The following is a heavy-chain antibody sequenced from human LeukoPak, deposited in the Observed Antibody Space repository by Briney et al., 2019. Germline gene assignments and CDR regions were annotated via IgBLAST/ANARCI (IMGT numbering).Heavy chain of an antibody. Sequence: ASVKVSCKASGYTFTSYYMHWVRQAPGQGLEWMGIINPSGGSTSYAQKFQGRVTMTRDTSTSTVYMELSSLRSEDTAVYYCARELRSYYDSSGQASWDAFDIWGQGTMVTVSS. CDR1: GYTFTSYY. CDR2: INPSGGST. D-gene: IGHD3-22*01. CDR3: ARELRSYYDSSGQASWDAFDI. V-gene: IGHV1-46*01. J-gene: IGHJ3*02.